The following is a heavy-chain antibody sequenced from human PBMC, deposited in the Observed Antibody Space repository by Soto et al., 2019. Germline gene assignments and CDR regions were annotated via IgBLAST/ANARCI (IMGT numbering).Heavy chain of an antibody. CDR3: AREAVTTPYGMDV. CDR2: IYSGGST. V-gene: IGHV3-53*01. Sequence: EVQLVESGGGLIQPGGSLRLSCAASGFTVSSNYMSWVRQAPGKGLEWVSVIYSGGSTYYADSVKGRFTISRDNSKNTLYLQMNSLRAEDTDVYYCAREAVTTPYGMDVWGQGTTVTVSS. CDR1: GFTVSSNY. D-gene: IGHD4-17*01. J-gene: IGHJ6*02.